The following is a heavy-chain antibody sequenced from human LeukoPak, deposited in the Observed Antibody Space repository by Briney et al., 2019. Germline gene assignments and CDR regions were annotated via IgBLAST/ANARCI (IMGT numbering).Heavy chain of an antibody. CDR2: INHSGGT. V-gene: IGHV4-34*01. CDR3: ARGLLNYDILTGYYGDAFDI. CDR1: GGSFSGYY. Sequence: PSETLSLTCAVYGGSFSGYYWSWVRPPPGKGLEWIGEINHSGGTNYNPSLKSRVTISVDTSKNQFSLKLSSVTAADTAVYYCARGLLNYDILTGYYGDAFDIWGQGTMVTVSS. J-gene: IGHJ3*02. D-gene: IGHD3-9*01.